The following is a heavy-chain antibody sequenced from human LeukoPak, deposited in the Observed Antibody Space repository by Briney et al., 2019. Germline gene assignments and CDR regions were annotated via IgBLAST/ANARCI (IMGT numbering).Heavy chain of an antibody. CDR1: GYTFTSYG. CDR3: ARDSSGWYYYYYYYGMDV. V-gene: IGHV1-18*01. J-gene: IGHJ6*02. D-gene: IGHD6-19*01. Sequence: ASVKVSCKASGYTFTSYGISWVRQAPGQGLEWMGWISAYNGNTNYAQKLQGRVTMTTDTSTSTAYMELRSLRSDDTAVYYCARDSSGWYYYYYYYGMDVWGQGTTVTVSS. CDR2: ISAYNGNT.